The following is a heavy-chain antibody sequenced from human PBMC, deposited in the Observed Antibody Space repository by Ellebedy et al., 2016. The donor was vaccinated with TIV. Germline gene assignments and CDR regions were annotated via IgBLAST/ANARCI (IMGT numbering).Heavy chain of an antibody. D-gene: IGHD5-12*01. V-gene: IGHV1-2*04. J-gene: IGHJ6*02. CDR3: ARDQVDIVATTYYYGMDV. Sequence: AASVKVSCKASGYTFTGYYMHWVRQAPGQGLEWMGWINPNSGGTNYAQKFQGWVTMTRDTSISTAYMELSSLRSEDTAVYYCARDQVDIVATTYYYGMDVWGQGTTVTVSS. CDR2: INPNSGGT. CDR1: GYTFTGYY.